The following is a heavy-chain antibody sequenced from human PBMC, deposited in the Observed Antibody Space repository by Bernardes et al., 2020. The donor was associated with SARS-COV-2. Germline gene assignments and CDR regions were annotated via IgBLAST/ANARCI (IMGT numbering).Heavy chain of an antibody. CDR3: ARDLLVAYWQQLAHFDY. J-gene: IGHJ4*02. V-gene: IGHV1-69*04. D-gene: IGHD6-13*01. CDR1: GGTFSSYA. CDR2: IIPILGIA. Sequence: SVKVSCKASGGTFSSYAISWVRQAPGQGLEWMGRIIPILGIANYAQKFQGRVTITADKSTSTAYMELSSLRSEDTAVYYCARDLLVAYWQQLAHFDYWGQGTLVTVSS.